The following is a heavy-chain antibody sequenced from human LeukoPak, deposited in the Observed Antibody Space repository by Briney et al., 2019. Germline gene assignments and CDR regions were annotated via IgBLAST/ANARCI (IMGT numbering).Heavy chain of an antibody. J-gene: IGHJ6*03. D-gene: IGHD3-22*01. Sequence: SETLSLTCAVYGGSFSGYYWSWIRQPPGKGLEWIGEINHSGSTNYNPSLKSRVTISVETSKNQFSLKLSSVTAADTAVYYCAKPWAITTKQNNYYMDVSGKGTTVTVSS. V-gene: IGHV4-34*01. CDR3: AKPWAITTKQNNYYMDV. CDR2: INHSGST. CDR1: GGSFSGYY.